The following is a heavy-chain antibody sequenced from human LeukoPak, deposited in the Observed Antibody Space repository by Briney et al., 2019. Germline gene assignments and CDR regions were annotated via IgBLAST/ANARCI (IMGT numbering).Heavy chain of an antibody. CDR2: IKQDGSQK. CDR1: KFIINDYW. CDR3: ARGFDGANAFDL. J-gene: IGHJ3*01. Sequence: HPGGSLGLSCIASKFIINDYWMNWVRQAPGKGREWVANIKQDGSQKYYVDSVKGRFTISRDNAKNSVYLQMNSLRAEDTAVYYCARGFDGANAFDLWGQGTLVTVSS. V-gene: IGHV3-7*01.